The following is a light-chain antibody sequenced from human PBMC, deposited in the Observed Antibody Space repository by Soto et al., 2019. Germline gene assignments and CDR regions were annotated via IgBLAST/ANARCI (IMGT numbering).Light chain of an antibody. Sequence: IVLTQSPGTLSLSPGERATLSCRASQSVTSRNLAWYQQKPVQAPSLLIYGASSRATGIPDTFSGSGSGTDFTLTISRLEPDDFAVYYCQQYGSSPRTFGQGTKVEI. CDR1: QSVTSRN. CDR3: QQYGSSPRT. V-gene: IGKV3-20*01. J-gene: IGKJ1*01. CDR2: GAS.